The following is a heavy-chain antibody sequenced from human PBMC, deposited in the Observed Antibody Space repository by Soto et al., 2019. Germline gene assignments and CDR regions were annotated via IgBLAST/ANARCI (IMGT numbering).Heavy chain of an antibody. D-gene: IGHD4-4*01. V-gene: IGHV3-9*01. CDR2: ISWNGAFI. Sequence: EVQLVESGGGLVQPGRSLRLSCVASGFDFDDHAMSWVRQAPGKGLEWVSGISWNGAFIGYANSVRGRFTISRDDAKNSLYLQMNSLRPEDTALYYCTREIFRTITTVDFWGQGTLVTVSS. CDR3: TREIFRTITTVDF. CDR1: GFDFDDHA. J-gene: IGHJ4*02.